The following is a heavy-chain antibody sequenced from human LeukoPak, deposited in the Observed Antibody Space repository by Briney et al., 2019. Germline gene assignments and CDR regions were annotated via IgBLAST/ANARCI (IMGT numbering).Heavy chain of an antibody. CDR1: GYVFATYW. CDR3: ARHDYAPDF. D-gene: IGHD4-17*01. V-gene: IGHV5-51*01. CDR2: IFPGDSDT. J-gene: IGHJ4*02. Sequence: GESLKISCQTSGYVFATYWIGWVRRTPEKGLEWMGVIFPGDSDTRYSPYFEGHLISFVDETINTSYLQQLNMRASDTAVYYCARHDYAPDFWGQGTLVTVSS.